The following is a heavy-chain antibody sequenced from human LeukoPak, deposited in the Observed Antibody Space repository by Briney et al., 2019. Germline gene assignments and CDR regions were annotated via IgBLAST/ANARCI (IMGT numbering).Heavy chain of an antibody. V-gene: IGHV1-2*02. Sequence: ASVKVSCKASGNTFTGYYMHWVRQAPGQGLEWMGWINPNSGGTNYAQKFQGRVTMTRDTSISSAYMELSRLSSDDTAVYYCARRPQYCRGGACYDWGQGTLVTVSS. CDR2: INPNSGGT. CDR1: GNTFTGYY. CDR3: ARRPQYCRGGACYD. D-gene: IGHD2-15*01. J-gene: IGHJ4*02.